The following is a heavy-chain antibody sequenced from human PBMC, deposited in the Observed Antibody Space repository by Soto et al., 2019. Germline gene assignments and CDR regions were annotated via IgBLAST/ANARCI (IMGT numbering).Heavy chain of an antibody. Sequence: QITLKESGPTLVKPTQTLTLTCTFSGFSLTSGVVGVGWIRQPPGEALEWLALIYWNDEQYYNPTLRNRLTITRDTSTIQVVLTMTHMDPVDTATYYCALRLPGPSGYDVWGQGTTVTVSS. V-gene: IGHV2-5*01. CDR3: ALRLPGPSGYDV. J-gene: IGHJ6*02. CDR1: GFSLTSGVVG. CDR2: IYWNDEQ. D-gene: IGHD6-13*01.